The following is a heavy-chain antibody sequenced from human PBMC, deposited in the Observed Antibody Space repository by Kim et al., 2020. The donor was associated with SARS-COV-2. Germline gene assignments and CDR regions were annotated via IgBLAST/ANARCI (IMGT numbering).Heavy chain of an antibody. CDR1: GFTVSSNY. CDR3: ARVDGRGYYYGRDV. D-gene: IGHD3-16*01. J-gene: IGHJ6*02. V-gene: IGHV3-48*03. CDR2: ISLSGTTK. Sequence: GGSLRLSCAASGFTVSSNYMTWVRQAPGKGLEWVSYISLSGTTKYDTDSVKGRFTISRANAKNSLYLQLSSVRAEDTAIYYGARVDGRGYYYGRDVWGQGTTVTVSS.